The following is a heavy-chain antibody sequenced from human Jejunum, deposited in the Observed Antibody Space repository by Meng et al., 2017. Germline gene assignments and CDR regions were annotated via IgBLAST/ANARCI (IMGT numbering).Heavy chain of an antibody. D-gene: IGHD6-13*01. CDR1: GYDFSNYW. V-gene: IGHV5-51*01. J-gene: IGHJ4*02. Sequence: GESLKISCKGSGYDFSNYWIGWVRQMPGKGLEWMGIIYPGDSDSRYSPSFQGQVTFSAGKSISTTYLHWSSLKASDTAMYYCARLAGSWYRGDYWGQGTLVTVSS. CDR2: IYPGDSDS. CDR3: ARLAGSWYRGDY.